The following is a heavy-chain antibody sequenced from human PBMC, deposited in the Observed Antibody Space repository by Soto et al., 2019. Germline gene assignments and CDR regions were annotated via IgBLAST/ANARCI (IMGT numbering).Heavy chain of an antibody. V-gene: IGHV4-59*08. CDR3: ARRGDWGSDEFDY. J-gene: IGHJ4*02. CDR1: VGSISPYY. CDR2: IYYSGST. D-gene: IGHD7-27*01. Sequence: QVQLQESGPGLVKPSETLSLTCTVSVGSISPYYWSWIRQPPGKGLEWIGYIYYSGSTSYNPSLKSRVTIAVDTSKNQFSLNLSSMTATDTAVYYCARRGDWGSDEFDYWGQGTLVTVSS.